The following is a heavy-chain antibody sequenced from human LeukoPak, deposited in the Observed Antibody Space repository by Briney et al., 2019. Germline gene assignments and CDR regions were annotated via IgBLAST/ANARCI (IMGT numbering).Heavy chain of an antibody. D-gene: IGHD6-6*01. CDR1: GYSISSSNW. J-gene: IGHJ4*02. CDR3: ARDRGPGEYYFDY. V-gene: IGHV4-28*03. Sequence: PSETLSLTCAVSGYSISSSNWWGWIRQPPGKGLEWIGYIYYSGSIYYNPSLKSRVTISVDTSKNQFSLKLSSVTAADTAVYFCARDRGPGEYYFDYWGQGTLVTVSS. CDR2: IYYSGSI.